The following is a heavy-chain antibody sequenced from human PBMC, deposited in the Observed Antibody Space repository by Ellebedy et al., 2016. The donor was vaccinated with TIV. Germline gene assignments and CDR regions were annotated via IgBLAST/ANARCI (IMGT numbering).Heavy chain of an antibody. Sequence: SGPTLVTPKETLTLTCTVSGFSLTNILMGVSWIRQPPGKALEWLAHIFSNDEKAYSTSLKSRLTISKDTAKSQVVLTMTNMDAVDTATYYCARTLRYCGGDCSHQFDFWGQGTLVTVSS. CDR3: ARTLRYCGGDCSHQFDF. V-gene: IGHV2-26*01. CDR1: GFSLTNILMG. CDR2: IFSNDEK. D-gene: IGHD2-21*02. J-gene: IGHJ4*02.